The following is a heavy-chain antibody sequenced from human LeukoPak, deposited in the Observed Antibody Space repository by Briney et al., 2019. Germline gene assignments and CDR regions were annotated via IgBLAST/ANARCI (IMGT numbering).Heavy chain of an antibody. V-gene: IGHV4-4*07. D-gene: IGHD3-3*01. CDR2: IYSSGII. Sequence: SETPSLTCTVSGGSTSSYYWSWIRQPAGKAPEWIGRIYSSGIINYNPSLKSRVTMSLDNSKNQLSLKLSYVTAADTAVYYCARDTGKSGYPDYWGQGTLVTVSS. CDR3: ARDTGKSGYPDY. CDR1: GGSTSSYY. J-gene: IGHJ4*02.